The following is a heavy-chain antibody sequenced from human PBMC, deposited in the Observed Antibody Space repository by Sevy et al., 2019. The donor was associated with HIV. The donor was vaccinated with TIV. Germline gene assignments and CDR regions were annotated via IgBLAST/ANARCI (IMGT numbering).Heavy chain of an antibody. D-gene: IGHD6-13*01. CDR2: IYYSGST. CDR1: GGSVSSGSYY. CDR3: ARDHGSSSWYNWFDP. Sequence: SETLSLTCTVSGGSVSSGSYYWSWIRQPPGKGLEWIGYIYYSGSTNYNPSLKSRVTISVDTSKNQFSLKLSSVTAADTAVYYCARDHGSSSWYNWFDPWGQGTLVTVSS. J-gene: IGHJ5*02. V-gene: IGHV4-61*01.